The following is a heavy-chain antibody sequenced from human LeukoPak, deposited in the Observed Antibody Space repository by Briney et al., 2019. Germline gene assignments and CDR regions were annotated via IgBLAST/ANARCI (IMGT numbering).Heavy chain of an antibody. CDR2: IYTSGNT. J-gene: IGHJ4*02. V-gene: IGHV4-4*07. Sequence: PSETLSLTCTVSGGSITSYYWSWIWQPAGKGLEWIGHIYTSGNTNYNPSLKSRVTMSVDTSKNQFSLKLRSVTAADTAVYYCARDGYYFDSSGYYFWGQGTLVTVSS. D-gene: IGHD3-22*01. CDR1: GGSITSYY. CDR3: ARDGYYFDSSGYYF.